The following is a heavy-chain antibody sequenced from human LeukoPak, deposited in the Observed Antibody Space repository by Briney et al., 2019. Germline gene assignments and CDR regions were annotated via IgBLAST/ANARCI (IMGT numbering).Heavy chain of an antibody. J-gene: IGHJ6*03. V-gene: IGHV3-21*01. CDR3: ARDESSSSWRHYYYHYYMDV. CDR2: ISSSSSYI. Sequence: GGSLRLSCAASGFTFSSYSMNWVRQAPGKGLEWVSSISSSSSYIYYADSVKGRFTISRDNAKNSLYLQMNSLRAEDTAVYYCARDESSSSWRHYYYHYYMDVWGKGTTVTVSS. D-gene: IGHD6-13*01. CDR1: GFTFSSYS.